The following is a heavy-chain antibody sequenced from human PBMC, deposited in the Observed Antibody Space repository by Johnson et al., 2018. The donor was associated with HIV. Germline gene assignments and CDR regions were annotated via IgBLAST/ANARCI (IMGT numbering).Heavy chain of an antibody. CDR1: GFTFSSYA. V-gene: IGHV3-30*04. CDR2: ISYDGSNK. J-gene: IGHJ3*02. CDR3: ARGKYYYDSSGYYGPKTNNGALDI. Sequence: QVQLVESGGGVVQPGRSLRLSCAASGFTFSSYAMHWVRQAPGKGLEWVAVISYDGSNKYYADSVKGRFTISRDNSKNTLYLQMNSLRAEETAVSYCARGKYYYDSSGYYGPKTNNGALDIWGQGTMVTVSS. D-gene: IGHD3-22*01.